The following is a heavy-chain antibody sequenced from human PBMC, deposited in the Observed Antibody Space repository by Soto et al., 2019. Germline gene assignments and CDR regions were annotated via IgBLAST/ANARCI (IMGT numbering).Heavy chain of an antibody. CDR3: ARFVTMVRGVIRTPVYYGMDV. D-gene: IGHD3-10*01. J-gene: IGHJ6*02. V-gene: IGHV4-34*01. CDR2: INHSGST. Sequence: PSETLSLTCAVYGGSFSGYYWSWIRQPPGKGLEWIGEINHSGSTNYNPSLKSRVTISVDTSKNQFSLKLSSVTAADTAVYYCARFVTMVRGVIRTPVYYGMDVWGQGATVTVSS. CDR1: GGSFSGYY.